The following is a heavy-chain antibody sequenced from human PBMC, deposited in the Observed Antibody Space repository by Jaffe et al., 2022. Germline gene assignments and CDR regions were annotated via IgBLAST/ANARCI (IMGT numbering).Heavy chain of an antibody. V-gene: IGHV4-34*01. Sequence: QVQLQQWGAGLLKPSETLSLTCAVYGGSFSGYYWSWIRQPPGKGLEWIGEINHSGSTNYNPSLKSRVTISVDTSKNQFSLKLSSVTAADTAVYYCARIRMSGYYGSGRRMAFDIWGQGTMVTVSS. J-gene: IGHJ3*02. CDR3: ARIRMSGYYGSGRRMAFDI. CDR2: INHSGST. CDR1: GGSFSGYY. D-gene: IGHD3-10*01.